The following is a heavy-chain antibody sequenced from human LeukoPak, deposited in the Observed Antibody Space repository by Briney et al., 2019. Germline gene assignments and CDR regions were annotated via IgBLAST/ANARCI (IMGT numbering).Heavy chain of an antibody. CDR3: ARTTEAHSWRTRYYDYYMDV. V-gene: IGHV4-59*01. CDR2: IYYSGST. D-gene: IGHD6-13*01. J-gene: IGHJ6*03. Sequence: SETLSLTCTVSGGSISNYYWSWIRQPPGKGLEWIGYIYYSGSTNYNPSLKSRVTMSVDTSKNQFSLKLSSVTAADTAVYYCARTTEAHSWRTRYYDYYMDVWGKGTTVTVSS. CDR1: GGSISNYY.